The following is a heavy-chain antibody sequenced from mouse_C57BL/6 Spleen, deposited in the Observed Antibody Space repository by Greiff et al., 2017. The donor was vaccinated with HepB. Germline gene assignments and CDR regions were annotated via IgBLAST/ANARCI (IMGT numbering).Heavy chain of an antibody. CDR3: TGDYGSSLYAMDY. CDR1: GFTFSNYW. V-gene: IGHV6-3*01. CDR2: IRLKSDNYAT. J-gene: IGHJ4*01. D-gene: IGHD1-1*01. Sequence: EVQLVESGGGLVQPGGSMKLSCVASGFTFSNYWMNWVRQSPEKGLEWVAQIRLKSDNYATHYAESVKGRFTISRDDSKSSVYLQMNNLRAEDTGMYYCTGDYGSSLYAMDYWGQGTSVTVSS.